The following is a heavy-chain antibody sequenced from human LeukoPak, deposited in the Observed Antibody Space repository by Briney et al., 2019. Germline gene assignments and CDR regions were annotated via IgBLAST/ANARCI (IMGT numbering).Heavy chain of an antibody. CDR2: ISGSGGST. Sequence: GGSLRVSCAASGFTFSSYAMSWVRQAPGKGLEWVSTISGSGGSTYYADSVKGRFTISRDNSKNTLYLQMNSLRAEDTAVYYCARPGGCSGDSCYFDYWAQGTLVTVSS. D-gene: IGHD2-15*01. V-gene: IGHV3-23*01. CDR3: ARPGGCSGDSCYFDY. CDR1: GFTFSSYA. J-gene: IGHJ4*02.